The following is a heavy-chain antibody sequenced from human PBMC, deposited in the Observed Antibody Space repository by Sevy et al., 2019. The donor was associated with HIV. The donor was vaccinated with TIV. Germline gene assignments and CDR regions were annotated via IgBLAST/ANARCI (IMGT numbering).Heavy chain of an antibody. CDR3: ARGDVDTAMYTLNYYYGMDV. V-gene: IGHV3-48*02. Sequence: GGSLRLSCAASGFTFSSYSMNWVRQAPGKGLEWVSYISSSSSTIYYADSVKGRFTISRDNAKNSLYLQMNSLGDEDTAVYYCARGDVDTAMYTLNYYYGMDVWGQGTTVTVSS. CDR1: GFTFSSYS. J-gene: IGHJ6*02. D-gene: IGHD5-18*01. CDR2: ISSSSSTI.